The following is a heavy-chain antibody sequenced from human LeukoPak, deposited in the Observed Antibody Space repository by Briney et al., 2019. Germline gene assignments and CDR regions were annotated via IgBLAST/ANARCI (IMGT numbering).Heavy chain of an antibody. Sequence: PSETLSLTCAVYGGSFSGYYWSWIRQPPGKGLEWIGEINHSGSTNYNPSLKSRVTISVDTSKNQFSLKLSSVTAADTAVYYCARGEHIVVVTASLDLWGRGTLVTVSS. V-gene: IGHV4-34*01. CDR3: ARGEHIVVVTASLDL. D-gene: IGHD2-21*02. J-gene: IGHJ2*01. CDR2: INHSGST. CDR1: GGSFSGYY.